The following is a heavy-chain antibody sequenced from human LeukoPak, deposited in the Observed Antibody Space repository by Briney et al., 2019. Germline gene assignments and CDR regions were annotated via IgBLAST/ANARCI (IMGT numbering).Heavy chain of an antibody. D-gene: IGHD5-18*01. CDR1: GGSISSSSYY. Sequence: SETLSLTCTVSGGSISSSSYYWGWIRQPPGKGLEWIGSIYQSGSTYYNPSLKSRVIITVDTSKNQFSLKLSSVTAADTAVYYCARQRVFVDTAMVRGGAHDYWGQGTLVTVSS. CDR2: IYQSGST. CDR3: ARQRVFVDTAMVRGGAHDY. V-gene: IGHV4-39*01. J-gene: IGHJ4*02.